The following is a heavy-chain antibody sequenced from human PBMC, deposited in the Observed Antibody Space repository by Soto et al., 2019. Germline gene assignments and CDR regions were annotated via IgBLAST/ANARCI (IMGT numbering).Heavy chain of an antibody. J-gene: IGHJ4*02. Sequence: GGSLRLSCAASGFTFSSYAMTWVRQAPGKGLEWVSSVSGSGGFTDYTDSVKGRFTISRDDSENTLYLQMNSLRAEDTAVYYCAKLSSSTWYAPISDWGQGTLVTVSS. V-gene: IGHV3-23*01. CDR2: VSGSGGFT. CDR1: GFTFSSYA. CDR3: AKLSSSTWYAPISD. D-gene: IGHD6-13*01.